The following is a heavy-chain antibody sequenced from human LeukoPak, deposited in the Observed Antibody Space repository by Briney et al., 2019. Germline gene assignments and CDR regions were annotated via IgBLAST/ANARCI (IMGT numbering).Heavy chain of an antibody. D-gene: IGHD4-17*01. J-gene: IGHJ4*02. V-gene: IGHV3-33*01. CDR1: GFPFSSYV. CDR3: ARREGSYGHFDY. CDR2: IRSDGSDK. Sequence: PGGSLRLSCAASGFPFSSYVMHWVRQAPGKGLEWVAIIRSDGSDKYYADSVKGRFTISRDNAKNSLYLQMKSLRAEDTAVYYCARREGSYGHFDYWGQGTLVTVSS.